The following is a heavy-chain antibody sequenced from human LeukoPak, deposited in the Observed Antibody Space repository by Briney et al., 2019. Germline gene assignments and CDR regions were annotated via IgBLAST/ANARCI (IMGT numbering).Heavy chain of an antibody. V-gene: IGHV3-23*01. J-gene: IGHJ3*02. CDR2: ISGSGGST. D-gene: IGHD3-9*01. Sequence: PGGSLRLSCAAAGFTFSSYAMSWVRQAPGKGLEWVAGISGSGGSTYYADSVKGRFTISRDNSKNTLYLQMNSLKAEDTAVYYCAKVSPYYDILAGFENAFDIWGQGTMVTVSS. CDR3: AKVSPYYDILAGFENAFDI. CDR1: GFTFSSYA.